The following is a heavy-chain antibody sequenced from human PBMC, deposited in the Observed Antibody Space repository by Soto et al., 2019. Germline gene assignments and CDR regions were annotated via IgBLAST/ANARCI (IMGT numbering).Heavy chain of an antibody. J-gene: IGHJ6*03. V-gene: IGHV1-18*01. CDR2: ISAYNGNT. Sequence: QVQLVQSGAEVKKPGSSVKVSCKASGYTFTSYGISWVRQAPVQGLEWMGGISAYNGNTNYAQKLQGRVTMTTATSTSTAYMELRSLRSDDTAVYYCARLTTAYYYYYMDDCGKGTTVTVSS. D-gene: IGHD4-4*01. CDR1: GYTFTSYG. CDR3: ARLTTAYYYYYMDD.